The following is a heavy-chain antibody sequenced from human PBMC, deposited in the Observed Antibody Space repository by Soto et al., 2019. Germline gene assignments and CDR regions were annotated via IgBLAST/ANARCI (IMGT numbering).Heavy chain of an antibody. D-gene: IGHD3-22*01. Sequence: SETLSLTCTVSGGSISSYYWSWIRQPPGKGLEWIGNIYYSGSTNYNPSLKSRVTISVDTSKTQSSLRLSSVTAADTAVYYCSRIVVSGPITGFDYWAQGALLTVSS. CDR1: GGSISSYY. J-gene: IGHJ4*02. CDR2: IYYSGST. V-gene: IGHV4-59*08. CDR3: SRIVVSGPITGFDY.